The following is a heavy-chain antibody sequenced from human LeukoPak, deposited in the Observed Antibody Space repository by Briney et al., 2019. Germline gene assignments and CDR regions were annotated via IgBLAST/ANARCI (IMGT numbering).Heavy chain of an antibody. V-gene: IGHV3-30*04. Sequence: GGSLRLSCAASGFAFSNYAMHWVRQAPGEGLEWVAVISYDGSNKYYADSVKDRLTISRDNSKNTLYMQMNSLRAEDTAVYYCARDAEYCDSGTDALDFWGQGTMVSVSS. D-gene: IGHD3-10*01. J-gene: IGHJ3*01. CDR3: ARDAEYCDSGTDALDF. CDR1: GFAFSNYA. CDR2: ISYDGSNK.